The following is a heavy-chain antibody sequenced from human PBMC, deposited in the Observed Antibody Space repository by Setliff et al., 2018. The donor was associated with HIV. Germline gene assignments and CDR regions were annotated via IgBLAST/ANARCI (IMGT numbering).Heavy chain of an antibody. CDR1: GGSITSGGHY. V-gene: IGHV4-31*02. Sequence: PSETLSLTCSVSGGSITSGGHYWSWIRHLPGKGLEWIGYIHYTGSNFYNPSLTDRLTLSVDTSDNQFSLKLNSVTAADTAVYYCARGGNSRAAWFDSWGQGTLVTVSS. D-gene: IGHD5-12*01. J-gene: IGHJ5*01. CDR3: ARGGNSRAAWFDS. CDR2: IHYTGSN.